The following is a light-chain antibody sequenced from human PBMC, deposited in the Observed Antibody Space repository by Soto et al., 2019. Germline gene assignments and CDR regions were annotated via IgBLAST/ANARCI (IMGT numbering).Light chain of an antibody. CDR2: AAS. V-gene: IGKV3-15*01. CDR1: QRVSSH. CDR3: QQYGSSST. J-gene: IGKJ5*01. Sequence: ETVMTQSPVTLSVSPGDTATLSCRASQRVSSHLAWYQQKPGQPPRLLIYAASTRATGIAGRFSGSGSVTEFTLTISRLEPDDFAVYYCQQYGSSSTFGQGTRLEIK.